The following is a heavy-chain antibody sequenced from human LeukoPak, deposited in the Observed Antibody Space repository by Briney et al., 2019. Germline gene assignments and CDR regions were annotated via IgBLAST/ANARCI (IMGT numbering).Heavy chain of an antibody. J-gene: IGHJ4*02. CDR1: GITLSNYG. Sequence: GGSLRLSCAVSGITLSNYGMSWVRQAPGKGLEWVSAISGSGGSTYYADSVKGRFTISRDNSKNTLYLQMNSLRAEDTAVYYCAKGYYYDSSGPLDYWGQGTLVTVSS. D-gene: IGHD3-22*01. V-gene: IGHV3-23*01. CDR3: AKGYYYDSSGPLDY. CDR2: ISGSGGST.